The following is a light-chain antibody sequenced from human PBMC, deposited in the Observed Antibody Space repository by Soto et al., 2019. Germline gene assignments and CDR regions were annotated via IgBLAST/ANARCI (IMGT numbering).Light chain of an antibody. CDR1: QSVATY. J-gene: IGKJ1*01. CDR3: QQSYSIPGT. CDR2: AAS. Sequence: DIRMTQSPSSLSASVGDRVTVTCRASQSVATYLNWYQQKPGKAPKLLIYAASRLQSGVPSRFSGSGSGTDFTLTISSLQPEDFATYYCQQSYSIPGTFGQGTKVEIK. V-gene: IGKV1-39*01.